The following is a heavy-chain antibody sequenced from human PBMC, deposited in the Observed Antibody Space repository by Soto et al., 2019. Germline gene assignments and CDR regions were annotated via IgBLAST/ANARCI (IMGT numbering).Heavy chain of an antibody. CDR3: ARSEYSSPLEWGMDV. D-gene: IGHD6-6*01. CDR2: IIPIFGTA. CDR1: GGTFSSYA. V-gene: IGHV1-69*13. Sequence: ASVKVSCKASGGTFSSYAISWVRQAPGQGLEWMGGIIPIFGTANYAQKFQGRVTITADESTSTAYMELSSLRSEHTAVYYCARSEYSSPLEWGMDVWDQETTVTVSS. J-gene: IGHJ6*02.